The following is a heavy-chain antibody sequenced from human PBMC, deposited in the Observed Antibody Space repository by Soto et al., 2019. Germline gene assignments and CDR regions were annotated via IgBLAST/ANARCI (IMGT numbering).Heavy chain of an antibody. Sequence: QLQLVQSGAEVKKPGASVRVSCKASGYTLTSYSMHWVRQAPGQGLEWLGIIKPSGDNIRYAQNFQGRVTMTRDTSTSTVYLELSSLRSEDTAIYYCARDPQGYCSGGRCYHFDYWGQGTLVTVSS. J-gene: IGHJ4*02. CDR1: GYTLTSYS. V-gene: IGHV1-46*01. D-gene: IGHD2-15*01. CDR3: ARDPQGYCSGGRCYHFDY. CDR2: IKPSGDNI.